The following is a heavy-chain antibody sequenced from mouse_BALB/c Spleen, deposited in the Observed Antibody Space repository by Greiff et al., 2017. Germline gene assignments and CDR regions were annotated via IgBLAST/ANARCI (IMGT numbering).Heavy chain of an antibody. Sequence: QVQLQQSGAELAKPGVSVKMSCKASGYTFTSYWMHWVKQRPGQGLEWIGYINTSTGYTEYNQKFKAKATLTADKTASTAYMQLSSLTSEDSAVYYWARGRENYYAMDYWGQGTSVTVSS. CDR2: INTSTGYT. J-gene: IGHJ4*01. CDR1: GYTFTSYW. V-gene: IGHV1-7*01. CDR3: ARGRENYYAMDY.